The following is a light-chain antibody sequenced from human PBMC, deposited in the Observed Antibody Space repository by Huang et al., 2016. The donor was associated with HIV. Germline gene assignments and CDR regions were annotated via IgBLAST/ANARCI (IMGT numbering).Light chain of an antibody. CDR3: QQYNDWSAVT. CDR2: EAS. J-gene: IGKJ4*01. V-gene: IGKV3-15*01. Sequence: EIVMTQSTATLSVSPGERATPSCRASQNIGGSLDWYQKKPGQAPRLLIYEASTRATGIPAGFSGGDAGTDFTLTISILQSEDFAVDYCQQYNDWSAVTFGGGTKVEI. CDR1: QNIGGS.